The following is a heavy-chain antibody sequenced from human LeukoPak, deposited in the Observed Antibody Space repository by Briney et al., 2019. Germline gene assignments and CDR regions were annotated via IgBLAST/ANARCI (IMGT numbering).Heavy chain of an antibody. V-gene: IGHV4-59*01. Sequence: SETLSLTCTVSGGSTSGYYWSWIRQPPGEELEWIGYISYSGTTNYSPSLRSRLTISIDTSKTQFSLKLSSVTAADTAVYYCATSSGFFDAFHMRGQGTMVTVSS. CDR1: GGSTSGYY. CDR2: ISYSGTT. D-gene: IGHD3-3*01. J-gene: IGHJ3*02. CDR3: ATSSGFFDAFHM.